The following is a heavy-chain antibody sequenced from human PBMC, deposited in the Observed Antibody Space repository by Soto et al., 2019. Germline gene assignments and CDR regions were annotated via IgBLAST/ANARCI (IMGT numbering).Heavy chain of an antibody. D-gene: IGHD6-19*01. J-gene: IGHJ4*02. CDR3: AKDHCVRGWYPFDY. CDR2: ISYDGSNK. Sequence: QVHLVESGGGVVQPGRSLRLSCAASGFTFSSYGMHWVRQAPGKRLEWVAVISYDGSNKYYADSVKSRFTISRDNSKNTLYLQMNSLRAEDTAVYYCAKDHCVRGWYPFDYWGQGTLVTVSS. V-gene: IGHV3-30*18. CDR1: GFTFSSYG.